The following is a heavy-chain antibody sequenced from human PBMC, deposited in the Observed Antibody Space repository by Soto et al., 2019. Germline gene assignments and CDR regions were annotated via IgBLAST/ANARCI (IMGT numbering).Heavy chain of an antibody. Sequence: GASVKVSCKASGYRFSSYGICWVRQAPGQGLQWMGWISTYSGNTNFAQDFRDRLTMTTDTSTNTAYMELRSLRSDDMAVYHCVRVNEGVYYDSSGYYDFWGQGTLVTVSS. CDR2: ISTYSGNT. CDR3: VRVNEGVYYDSSGYYDF. J-gene: IGHJ4*02. D-gene: IGHD3-22*01. CDR1: GYRFSSYG. V-gene: IGHV1-18*03.